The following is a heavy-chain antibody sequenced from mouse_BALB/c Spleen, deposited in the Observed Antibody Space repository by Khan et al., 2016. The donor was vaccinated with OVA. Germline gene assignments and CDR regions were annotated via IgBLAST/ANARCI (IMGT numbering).Heavy chain of an antibody. V-gene: IGHV1-7*01. CDR2: IDPSTGYT. CDR3: AREGLYGMFAY. CDR1: GYTFTTYW. J-gene: IGHJ3*01. D-gene: IGHD2-1*01. Sequence: QVRLQQSGAELAKPGASVKMSCTASGYTFTTYWMHWVKQRPGQGLEWIGYIDPSTGYTEYNQKFKDKATLTTDKSSSTAYMQLSSLTSEDSAVYYCAREGLYGMFAYWGQGTLVTVSA.